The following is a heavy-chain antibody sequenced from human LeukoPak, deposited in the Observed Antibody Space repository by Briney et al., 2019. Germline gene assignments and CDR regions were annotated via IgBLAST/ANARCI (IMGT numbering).Heavy chain of an antibody. CDR3: AREGLGELTLDY. CDR1: GYTFTSYG. Sequence: ASVKVSCKAAGYTFTSYGISWVRQAPGQGLEWMGWISTYNGDTNYAQKLQGRVTMTTDTSTNTAYMELRSLRSDDTAVYYCAREGLGELTLDYWGQGTLVTVSS. D-gene: IGHD3-16*01. J-gene: IGHJ4*02. CDR2: ISTYNGDT. V-gene: IGHV1-18*01.